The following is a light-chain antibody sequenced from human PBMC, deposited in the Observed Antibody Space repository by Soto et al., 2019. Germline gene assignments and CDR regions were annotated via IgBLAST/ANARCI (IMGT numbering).Light chain of an antibody. CDR3: SSYTTSNTRQIV. J-gene: IGLJ1*01. Sequence: QSVLTQPASVSGSPGQSINISCTGTSSDVGGYNYVSWYQHHPGKAPKLIIYDVSNRPSGVSNPFSGSESGNTASLTISGLQPEDEADYYCSSYTTSNTRQIVFGTGT. V-gene: IGLV2-14*03. CDR2: DVS. CDR1: SSDVGGYNY.